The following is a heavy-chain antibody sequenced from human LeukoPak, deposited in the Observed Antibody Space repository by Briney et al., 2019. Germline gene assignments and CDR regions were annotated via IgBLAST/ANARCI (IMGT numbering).Heavy chain of an antibody. CDR3: ARQLLWFGEGFDP. J-gene: IGHJ5*02. D-gene: IGHD3-10*01. CDR2: INHSGST. Sequence: SETLSLTCTVSGGSMSSYYWSWIRQPPGKGLEWIGEINHSGSTNYNPSLKSRVTISVDTSKNQFSLKLSSVTAADTAVYYCARQLLWFGEGFDPWGQGTLVTVSS. V-gene: IGHV4-34*01. CDR1: GGSMSSYY.